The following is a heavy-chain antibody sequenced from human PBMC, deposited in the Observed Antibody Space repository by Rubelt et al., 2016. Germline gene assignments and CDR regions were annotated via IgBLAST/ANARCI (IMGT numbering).Heavy chain of an antibody. Sequence: QVQLQESGPRLVKPSETLSLTCTVSGGSLRGYYWNWIRQPPGKGLEWIGFVYYSGSTTYNPSLKGRVTMSVDTSKNQFSLDLTSVSATDTAVYYCARAPLYGSGTYGPYDYWGQGTLVTVSS. D-gene: IGHD3-10*01. CDR2: VYYSGST. J-gene: IGHJ4*02. CDR1: GGSLRGYY. V-gene: IGHV4-59*08. CDR3: ARAPLYGSGTYGPYDY.